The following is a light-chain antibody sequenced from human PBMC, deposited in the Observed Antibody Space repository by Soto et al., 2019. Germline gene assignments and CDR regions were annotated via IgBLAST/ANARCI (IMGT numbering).Light chain of an antibody. J-gene: IGKJ3*01. CDR2: DAY. V-gene: IGKV3-11*01. CDR1: QSFRGL. CDR3: LQDYNYPHT. Sequence: EVVLTQSPVTLSLSPGERATLSCRASQSFRGLLAWYQQKPGQAPRLLIYDAYNRATGIPPRFSGSGSGTDFTLTISSLQPEDFATYYCLQDYNYPHTFGPGTKVDIK.